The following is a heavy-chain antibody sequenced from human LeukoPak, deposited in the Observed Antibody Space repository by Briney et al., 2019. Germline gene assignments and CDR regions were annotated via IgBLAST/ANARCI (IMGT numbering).Heavy chain of an antibody. CDR3: ARGWDYSKPRD. CDR2: INSDGSST. D-gene: IGHD4-11*01. Sequence: GGSLRLSCAASGFTFSSYWMHWVRQAPGKGLVWVSRINSDGSSTSYADSVKGRFTISRDNSKNTLYLQMNSLRAEDTAVYYCARGWDYSKPRDWGQGTLVTVSS. J-gene: IGHJ4*02. V-gene: IGHV3-74*01. CDR1: GFTFSSYW.